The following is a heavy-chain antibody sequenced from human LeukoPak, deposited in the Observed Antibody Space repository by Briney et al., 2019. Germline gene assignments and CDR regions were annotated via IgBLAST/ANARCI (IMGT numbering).Heavy chain of an antibody. J-gene: IGHJ5*02. CDR3: ARDIVVVPAALNWFDP. V-gene: IGHV3-7*01. CDR2: IKQDGSEK. D-gene: IGHD2-2*01. Sequence: GGSLRLSCAASGFTFSSYWMSWVRQAPGKGLEWVANIKQDGSEKYYVDSVKGRFTISRDNAKNSLYLQMSSLRAEDTAVYYCARDIVVVPAALNWFDPWGQGTLVTVSS. CDR1: GFTFSSYW.